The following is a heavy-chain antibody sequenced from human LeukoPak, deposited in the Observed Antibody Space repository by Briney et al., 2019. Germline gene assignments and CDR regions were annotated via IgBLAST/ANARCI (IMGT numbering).Heavy chain of an antibody. J-gene: IGHJ4*02. CDR2: ISSTSRPI. Sequence: YISSTSRPIYYADSVKGRFTISRDNVRNSLYLQMSSLRAEDTAVYFCARDLGYPYEPYFDYWGQGTMVTVSS. V-gene: IGHV3-48*01. CDR3: ARDLGYPYEPYFDY. D-gene: IGHD6-25*01.